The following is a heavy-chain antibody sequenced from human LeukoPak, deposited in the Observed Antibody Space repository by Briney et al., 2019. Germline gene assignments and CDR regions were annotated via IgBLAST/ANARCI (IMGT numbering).Heavy chain of an antibody. J-gene: IGHJ4*02. D-gene: IGHD1-26*01. Sequence: ASVKVSCKASGHTFTNYGVTWVRQAPGQGLEWMGWVSADNGNRNYAQKFQDRVTINIDTSTSTAFMELRSLRSDDTAVYYCAKNRGGTWWDLLDYWGQGTLVTVSS. CDR2: VSADNGNR. CDR3: AKNRGGTWWDLLDY. V-gene: IGHV1-18*01. CDR1: GHTFTNYG.